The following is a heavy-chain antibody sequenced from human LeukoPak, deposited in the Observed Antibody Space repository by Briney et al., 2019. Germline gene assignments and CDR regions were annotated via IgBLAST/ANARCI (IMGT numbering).Heavy chain of an antibody. CDR1: GFTFSNYW. Sequence: PGGSLRLSCAASGFTFSNYWMSWVRQAPGKGLEWVANIKQDGSEKYYVNSVKGRFTISRDNAKNSLYLQMNSLRAEDTAVYYCARDSRVTAFDYWGQGTLVTVSS. J-gene: IGHJ4*02. CDR3: ARDSRVTAFDY. CDR2: IKQDGSEK. D-gene: IGHD2-21*02. V-gene: IGHV3-7*01.